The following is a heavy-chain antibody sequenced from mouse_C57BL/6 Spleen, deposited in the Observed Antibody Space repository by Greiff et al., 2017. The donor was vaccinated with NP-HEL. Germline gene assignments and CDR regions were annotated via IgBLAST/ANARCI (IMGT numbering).Heavy chain of an antibody. CDR2: IRNKANGYTT. V-gene: IGHV7-3*01. Sequence: EVKVVESGGGLVQPGGSLSLSCAASGFTFTDYYMSWVRQPPGKALEWLGFIRNKANGYTTEYSASVKGRFTISRDNSQSILYLQMNALRAEDSATYYCARQLMATRYAMDYWGQGTLVTVSS. CDR3: ARQLMATRYAMDY. J-gene: IGHJ4*01. CDR1: GFTFTDYY. D-gene: IGHD3-2*02.